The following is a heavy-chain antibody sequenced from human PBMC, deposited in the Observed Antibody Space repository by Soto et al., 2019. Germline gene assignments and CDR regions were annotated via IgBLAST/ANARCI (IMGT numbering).Heavy chain of an antibody. CDR2: ISDSGDIT. CDR3: SYDTFGDKDF. Sequence: GSLRLSCAASEFTFSTYAMTWVRQAPGRGLQWVATISDSGDITYYADSVKGRFTISRDNSRDTLYLQMNNLGVEDTALYYCSYDTFGDKDFWGQGTPVTVSS. D-gene: IGHD3-9*01. V-gene: IGHV3-23*01. J-gene: IGHJ4*02. CDR1: EFTFSTYA.